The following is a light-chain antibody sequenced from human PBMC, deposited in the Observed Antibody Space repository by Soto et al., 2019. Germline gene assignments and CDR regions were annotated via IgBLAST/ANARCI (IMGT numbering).Light chain of an antibody. CDR2: GAS. Sequence: EIVLTQSPGTLSLSPGERATLSCRASQSINSRYLAWYQQKPGQAPRLLIYGASSRATGIPDRFSGSGPGTHFTLTISRLEPEEVAVYYSQQFGSSPGFTFGPGTKVDIK. CDR1: QSINSRY. CDR3: QQFGSSPGFT. J-gene: IGKJ3*01. V-gene: IGKV3-20*01.